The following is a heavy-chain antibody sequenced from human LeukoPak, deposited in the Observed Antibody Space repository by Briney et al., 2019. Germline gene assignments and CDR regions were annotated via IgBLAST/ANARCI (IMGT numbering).Heavy chain of an antibody. CDR3: AKDPYYYDSEYFDY. V-gene: IGHV3-30*18. CDR1: GFTFSSYG. CDR2: ISYDGSNK. D-gene: IGHD3-22*01. J-gene: IGHJ4*02. Sequence: GGSLRLSCAASGFTFSSYGMHWVRQAPGKGLEWVAVISYDGSNKYYADSVRGRFTISRDSSKNTLYLQMNSLRAEDTAVYYCAKDPYYYDSEYFDYWGRGTLVTVSS.